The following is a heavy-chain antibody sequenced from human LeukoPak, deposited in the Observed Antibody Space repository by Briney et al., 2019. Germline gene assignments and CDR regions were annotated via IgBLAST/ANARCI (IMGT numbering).Heavy chain of an antibody. CDR1: GFTFDDYA. D-gene: IGHD2/OR15-2a*01. Sequence: PGGSLRLSCAASGFTFDDYAMHWVRQAPGKGLEWVSLISGDGGSTYYADSVKGRFTISRDNSKNSLYLQLNSLRTKDPALYYCAKDIGSTAWANWFDPWGQGTLVTVPS. CDR2: ISGDGGST. CDR3: AKDIGSTAWANWFDP. J-gene: IGHJ5*02. V-gene: IGHV3-43*02.